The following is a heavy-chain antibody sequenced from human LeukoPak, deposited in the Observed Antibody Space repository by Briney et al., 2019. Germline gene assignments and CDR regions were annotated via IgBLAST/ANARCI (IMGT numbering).Heavy chain of an antibody. V-gene: IGHV4-31*03. Sequence: SETLSLTCTVSGGSISSGYYYWSWIRQHPGKGLEWIGYIYYSGTTYYNPSLKSRVTISVDTSKNQFSLNMSSVTAADTAVYYCASADSSGYYYEDWGQGTLVTVSS. CDR3: ASADSSGYYYED. D-gene: IGHD3-22*01. CDR2: IYYSGTT. J-gene: IGHJ4*02. CDR1: GGSISSGYYY.